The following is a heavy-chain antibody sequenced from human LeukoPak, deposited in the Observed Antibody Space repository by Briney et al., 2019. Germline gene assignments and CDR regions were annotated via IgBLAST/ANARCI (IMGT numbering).Heavy chain of an antibody. J-gene: IGHJ5*01. CDR1: GDSTSSSNYY. D-gene: IGHD1-1*01. CDR2: IYYSGST. V-gene: IGHV4-39*07. CDR3: SRKSWRSDS. Sequence: SETLSLTCTVSGDSTSSSNYYWGWIRQPPGKGLEWIASIYYSGSTYYNPSLKSRVTISVDTSKNQFSLKLSSVTAADTAVYYCSRKSWRSDSWGQGTLVTVSS.